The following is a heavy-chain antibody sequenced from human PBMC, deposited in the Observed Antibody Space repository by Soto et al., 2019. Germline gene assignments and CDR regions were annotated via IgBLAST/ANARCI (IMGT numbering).Heavy chain of an antibody. CDR3: ARESGENWTYEAH. D-gene: IGHD1-7*01. V-gene: IGHV4-4*07. CDR2: ITVNGIT. Sequence: QVQQLESGPGLVKPWDTLSLTCTVSGAYVSDFSWSWIRQPAGKGLEWIGRITVNGITQYTPSFRSRVTMSMDTSRNQFSLTLQSATAAETALYYCARESGENWTYEAHWGQGTLVTVSS. CDR1: GAYVSDFS. J-gene: IGHJ1*01.